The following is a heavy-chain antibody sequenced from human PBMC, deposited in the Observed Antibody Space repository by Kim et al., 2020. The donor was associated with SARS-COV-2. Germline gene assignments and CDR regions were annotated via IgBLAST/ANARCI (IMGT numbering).Heavy chain of an antibody. CDR2: ISAYNGNT. D-gene: IGHD3-9*01. Sequence: ASVKVSCKASGYTFTSYGISWVRQAPGQGLEWMGWISAYNGNTNYAQKLQGRVTMTTDTSTSTAYMELRSLRSDDTAVYYCARAFSDPYFDWLLEYYYYGMDVWGQGTTVTVSS. J-gene: IGHJ6*02. CDR3: ARAFSDPYFDWLLEYYYYGMDV. CDR1: GYTFTSYG. V-gene: IGHV1-18*01.